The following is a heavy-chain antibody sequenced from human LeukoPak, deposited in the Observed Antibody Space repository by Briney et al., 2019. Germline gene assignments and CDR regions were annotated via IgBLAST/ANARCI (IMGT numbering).Heavy chain of an antibody. V-gene: IGHV3-21*01. Sequence: GGSLRLSCAASGFTFSSYSMNWVRQAPGKGLEWVSSISSSSSYIYYADSVKGRFTISRDNAKNSLYLQMNSLRAEDTAVYYCARGLMITFEGVDNIDYWGQGTLVTVSS. CDR3: ARGLMITFEGVDNIDY. J-gene: IGHJ4*02. CDR1: GFTFSSYS. D-gene: IGHD3-16*01. CDR2: ISSSSSYI.